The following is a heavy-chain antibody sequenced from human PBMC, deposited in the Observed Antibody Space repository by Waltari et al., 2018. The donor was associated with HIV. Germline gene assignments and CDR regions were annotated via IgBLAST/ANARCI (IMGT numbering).Heavy chain of an antibody. V-gene: IGHV4-59*01. CDR1: GGSISSYY. Sequence: QVQLQESGPGLVKPSETLSLTCTVAGGSISSYYWSWIRQPPGKGLEWIGYIYYSGSTDYTPSLKSRFTISGDTSKNQFSLKLGSVTAADSAVYYCATIVGDTGGFDYWGQGTLVTVSS. CDR2: IYYSGST. D-gene: IGHD1-26*01. J-gene: IGHJ4*02. CDR3: ATIVGDTGGFDY.